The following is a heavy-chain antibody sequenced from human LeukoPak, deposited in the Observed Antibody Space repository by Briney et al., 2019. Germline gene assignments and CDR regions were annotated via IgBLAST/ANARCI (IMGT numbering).Heavy chain of an antibody. CDR2: IYYSGST. V-gene: IGHV4-61*08. CDR1: GGSISSGGCY. D-gene: IGHD3-3*01. J-gene: IGHJ5*02. Sequence: KPSETLSLTCTVSGGSISSGGCYWSWIRQPPGKGLEWIGYIYYSGSTNYNPSLKSRVTISVDTSKNQFSLKLSSVTAADTAVYYCARGGLTIFGVAPSWFDPWGQGTLVTVSS. CDR3: ARGGLTIFGVAPSWFDP.